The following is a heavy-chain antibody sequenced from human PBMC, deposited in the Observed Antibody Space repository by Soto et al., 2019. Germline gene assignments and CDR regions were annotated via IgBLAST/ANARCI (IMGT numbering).Heavy chain of an antibody. CDR3: ARRYGSSFDY. J-gene: IGHJ4*02. V-gene: IGHV4-59*08. Sequence: QVQLQESGPGLVKPSETLSLTCTVSGGSISSYYWSWIRQPPGKGLEWIGYIYYSGSTNYNPSLXGXVXIXXDPSKTQFPLKLSSVTAADTAVYYCARRYGSSFDYWGQGTLVTVSS. CDR2: IYYSGST. CDR1: GGSISSYY. D-gene: IGHD6-13*01.